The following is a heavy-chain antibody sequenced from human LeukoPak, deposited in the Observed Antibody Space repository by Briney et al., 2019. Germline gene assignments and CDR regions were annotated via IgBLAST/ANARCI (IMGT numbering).Heavy chain of an antibody. D-gene: IGHD2-2*01. V-gene: IGHV1-69*05. Sequence: SVKVSCEASGGTFSSYAISWVRQAPGQGLEWMGGIIPIFGTANYAQKFQGRVTITTDESTSTAYMELSSLRSEDTAVYYCARSTEPIVVVPAHHPDYYYYMDVWGKGTTVTVSS. CDR2: IIPIFGTA. J-gene: IGHJ6*03. CDR1: GGTFSSYA. CDR3: ARSTEPIVVVPAHHPDYYYYMDV.